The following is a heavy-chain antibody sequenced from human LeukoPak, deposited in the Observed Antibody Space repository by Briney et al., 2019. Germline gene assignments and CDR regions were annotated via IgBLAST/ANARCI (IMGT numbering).Heavy chain of an antibody. Sequence: GGSLRLSCAASGFTFSSYSMNWVRQAPGKGLEWVSSISSSSSYVYYADSVKGRFTISRDNAKNSLYLQMNSLRAEDTAVYYCARGRTYYYGSGNTFDYWGQGTLVTVSS. CDR3: ARGRTYYYGSGNTFDY. V-gene: IGHV3-21*01. J-gene: IGHJ4*02. D-gene: IGHD3-10*01. CDR2: ISSSSSYV. CDR1: GFTFSSYS.